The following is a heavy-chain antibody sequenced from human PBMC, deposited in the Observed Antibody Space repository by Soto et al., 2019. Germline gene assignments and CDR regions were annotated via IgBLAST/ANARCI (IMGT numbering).Heavy chain of an antibody. CDR2: INHSGST. CDR1: GGSFSGYY. V-gene: IGHV4-34*01. J-gene: IGHJ6*02. Sequence: QVQLQQWGAGLLKPSETLSLTCAVYGGSFSGYYWSWIRQPPGKGLEWIGEINHSGSTNYNPSLKSRATISVDTSKNQFSLKLSSVTAADTAVYYCARGLAAAGRRYYYYGMDVWGQGTTVTVSS. D-gene: IGHD6-13*01. CDR3: ARGLAAAGRRYYYYGMDV.